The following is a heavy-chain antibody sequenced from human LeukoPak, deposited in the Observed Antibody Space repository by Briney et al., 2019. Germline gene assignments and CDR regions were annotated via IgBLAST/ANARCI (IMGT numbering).Heavy chain of an antibody. CDR1: GGSISSYY. Sequence: SETLSLTCTVSGGSISSYYWNWIRQPAGKGLEWIGRIYTSGSTNYNPSLKSRVTMSVDTSKNQFSLKLNSVTAADTAVYYCARDRYSGYDASDYWGQGTLVTVSS. J-gene: IGHJ4*02. D-gene: IGHD5-12*01. V-gene: IGHV4-4*07. CDR3: ARDRYSGYDASDY. CDR2: IYTSGST.